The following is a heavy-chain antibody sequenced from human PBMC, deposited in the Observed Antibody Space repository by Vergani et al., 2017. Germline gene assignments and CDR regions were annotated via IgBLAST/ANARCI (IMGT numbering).Heavy chain of an antibody. CDR3: ARGNYYGTGTYVDP. CDR1: GSTVSGNY. J-gene: IGHJ5*02. Sequence: ELQLVESGGGLVQPGGSLRLSCAASGSTVSGNYMTWVRQAPGKGLEWVSHIYSGEETYYADSVKGRVTISRDTSKNTLHLQINNLRVGDTAVYYCARGNYYGTGTYVDPWGQGTLVTVSS. D-gene: IGHD3-10*01. V-gene: IGHV3-66*02. CDR2: IYSGEET.